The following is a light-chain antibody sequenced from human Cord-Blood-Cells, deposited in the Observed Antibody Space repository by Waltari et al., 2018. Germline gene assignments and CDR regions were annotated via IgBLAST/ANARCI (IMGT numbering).Light chain of an antibody. CDR1: QSVLYSSNNKNY. CDR3: QQYYSTPLT. V-gene: IGKV4-1*01. J-gene: IGKJ4*01. Sequence: DIVMTQSPDSLAVSLGERATINCTSSQSVLYSSNNKNYLAWYQQKPGQPPKLLIYWASTRESVVPDRFSGSGSETDFTLTISSLQAEDVAVYYWQQYYSTPLTFCGGTKVEIK. CDR2: WAS.